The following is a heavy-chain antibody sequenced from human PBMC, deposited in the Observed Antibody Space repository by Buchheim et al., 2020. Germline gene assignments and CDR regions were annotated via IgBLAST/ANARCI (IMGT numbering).Heavy chain of an antibody. CDR1: GFTFSSYE. J-gene: IGHJ4*02. CDR3: ARGHLTEPDYDFWGCYYGLDY. Sequence: EVQLVESGGGLVQPGGSLRLSCAASGFTFSSYEMNCVRQAPGKGLEWVSYISSSGSTIYYADSVKGRFTISRDNAKNPLYLQMNCRRAEDTAVYYCARGHLTEPDYDFWGCYYGLDYWGQGTL. D-gene: IGHD3-3*01. CDR2: ISSSGSTI. V-gene: IGHV3-48*03.